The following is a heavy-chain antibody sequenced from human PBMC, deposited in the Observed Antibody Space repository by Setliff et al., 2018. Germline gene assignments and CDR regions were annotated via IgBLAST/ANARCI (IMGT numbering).Heavy chain of an antibody. V-gene: IGHV4-61*09. Sequence: SETLSLTCTVSGGSVNSGYDNWNWLRQPAGKGLEWIGHINRRGSTNFSPSPKSRVTISLDTSKNQFSLNLTSVTAADTAVYYCARASSGWYSAYYYCMDVWGKGTTVTVS. CDR3: ARASSGWYSAYYYCMDV. D-gene: IGHD6-19*01. CDR2: INRRGST. CDR1: GGSVNSGYDN. J-gene: IGHJ6*03.